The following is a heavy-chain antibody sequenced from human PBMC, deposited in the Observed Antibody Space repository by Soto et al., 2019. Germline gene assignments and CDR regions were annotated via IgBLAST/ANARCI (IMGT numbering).Heavy chain of an antibody. D-gene: IGHD3-3*01. CDR1: GYTLTELS. J-gene: IGHJ6*02. CDR2: FDPEDGET. V-gene: IGHV1-24*01. CDR3: ATDTVPYLWSGYYENYYYYGMDV. Sequence: ASVKVSCKVSGYTLTELSMHWERQAPGKGLEWMGGFDPEDGETIYAQKFQGRVTMTEDTSTDTAYMELSSLRSEDTDVYYCATDTVPYLWSGYYENYYYYGMDVWGQGTTVTVSS.